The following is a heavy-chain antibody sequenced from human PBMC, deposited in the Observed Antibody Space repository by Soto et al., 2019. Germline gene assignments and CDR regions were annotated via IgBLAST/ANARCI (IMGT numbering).Heavy chain of an antibody. Sequence: PSETLSLTCALYGEPFGAYYWAWIRQSPGTGLEWIGEINQSGTTRYNPSLTSRVTISLDMSKKQLALKVTSVTPADTAVYYCARAGWETYNYGMDVWGQGTTVTVSS. CDR2: INQSGTT. CDR3: ARAGWETYNYGMDV. CDR1: GEPFGAYY. D-gene: IGHD6-19*01. J-gene: IGHJ6*02. V-gene: IGHV4-34*01.